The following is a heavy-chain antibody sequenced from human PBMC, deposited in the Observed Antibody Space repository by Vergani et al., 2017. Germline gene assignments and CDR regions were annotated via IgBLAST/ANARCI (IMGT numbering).Heavy chain of an antibody. CDR3: AKDIRSYYYDTGNYGMDV. J-gene: IGHJ6*04. Sequence: EVQLVESGGGLVQPGRSLRLSCAASGFTFDDYAMHWVRQAPGKGLEWVSSINWNSGNIGYADSLKGRFTISRDNAKNSLYLQMNSLSAEDTALYYCAKDIRSYYYDTGNYGMDVWGKGTTVTVSS. D-gene: IGHD3-22*01. CDR2: INWNSGNI. V-gene: IGHV3-9*01. CDR1: GFTFDDYA.